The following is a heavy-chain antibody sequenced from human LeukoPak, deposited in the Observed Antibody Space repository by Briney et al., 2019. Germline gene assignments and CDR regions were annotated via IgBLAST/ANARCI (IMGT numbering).Heavy chain of an antibody. J-gene: IGHJ4*01. CDR1: GGSISSYY. CDR2: IYSTGIT. CDR3: ARFIGSSGYYDY. D-gene: IGHD3-22*01. V-gene: IGHV4-59*01. Sequence: SETLSLTCTVSGGSISSYYWSWIRQPPGKGLELIGYIYSTGITDYNPSLTSRVTISVDTSKNQFSLKLSSVTAADMAVYYCARFIGSSGYYDYWGHGTLVTV.